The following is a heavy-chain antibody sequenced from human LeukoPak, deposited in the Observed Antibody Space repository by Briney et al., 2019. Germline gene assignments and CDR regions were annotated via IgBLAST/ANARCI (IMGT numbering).Heavy chain of an antibody. J-gene: IGHJ6*03. CDR1: GGSFSIYY. CDR3: ARGYSSGWFYYYYIDV. V-gene: IGHV4-4*07. Sequence: SETLSLTCTVSGGSFSIYYWSWIRQPAGKGLEYIGRIYTSGSTNYNPSLKSRVTMSVDTSKSQFSLKLSSVTAADTAVYYCARGYSSGWFYYYYIDVWGKGTTVTISS. CDR2: IYTSGST. D-gene: IGHD6-19*01.